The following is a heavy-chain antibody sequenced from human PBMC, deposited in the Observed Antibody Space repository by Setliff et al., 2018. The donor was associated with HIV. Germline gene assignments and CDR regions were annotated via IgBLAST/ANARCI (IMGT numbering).Heavy chain of an antibody. CDR3: VRAAAGLDI. CDR2: LNSDGSSK. V-gene: IGHV3-74*01. J-gene: IGHJ4*02. Sequence: PGGSLRLSCAASGFAFTISSMNWVRQAPGKGLVWVSRLNSDGSSKSYADAASVQGRFTISRDDSKDSLFLQMNNLKTEDTAVYYCVRAAAGLDIWSQKILVTVSS. CDR1: GFAFTISS. D-gene: IGHD3-16*01.